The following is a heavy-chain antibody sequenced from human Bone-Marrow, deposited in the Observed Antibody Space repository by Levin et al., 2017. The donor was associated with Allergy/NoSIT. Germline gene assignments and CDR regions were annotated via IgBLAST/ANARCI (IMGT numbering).Heavy chain of an antibody. J-gene: IGHJ3*02. CDR3: AREVVTHEPAFDI. V-gene: IGHV1-69*13. Sequence: ASVKVSCKTSGGTFYSFAMHWVRQAPGQGLEWMGTITPMFGASNYAPKFQGRLTITADESTGTAYMELNSLTSADTALYFCAREVVTHEPAFDIWGQGTMITVSS. D-gene: IGHD4-23*01. CDR1: GGTFYSFA. CDR2: ITPMFGAS.